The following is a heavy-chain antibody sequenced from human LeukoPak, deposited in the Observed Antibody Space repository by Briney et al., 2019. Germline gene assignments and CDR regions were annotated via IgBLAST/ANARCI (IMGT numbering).Heavy chain of an antibody. CDR2: INAGNGNT. V-gene: IGHV1-3*01. J-gene: IGHJ4*02. CDR3: ARAIDYGDYETYFDY. Sequence: EASVKVSFKASGYTFTSYAMHWVRQAPGQRLEWMGWINAGNGNTKYSQKFQGRVTITRDTSASTAYMELSSLRSEDTAVYYCARAIDYGDYETYFDYWGQGTLVTVSS. CDR1: GYTFTSYA. D-gene: IGHD4-17*01.